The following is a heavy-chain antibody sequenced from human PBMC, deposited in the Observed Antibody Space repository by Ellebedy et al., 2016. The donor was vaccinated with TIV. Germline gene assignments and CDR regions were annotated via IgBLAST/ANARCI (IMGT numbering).Heavy chain of an antibody. CDR1: GFAFSSYS. Sequence: GESLKISCAASGFAFSSYSMDWVRRAPGKGLEWVASISSSSSNMYYGDSVKGRFTISRDNSKNTLFLQMNGLRADDTAVYYCARDPYYGSGYYDLWGRGTLVTVSS. CDR3: ARDPYYGSGYYDL. D-gene: IGHD3-10*01. V-gene: IGHV3-21*04. J-gene: IGHJ2*01. CDR2: ISSSSSNM.